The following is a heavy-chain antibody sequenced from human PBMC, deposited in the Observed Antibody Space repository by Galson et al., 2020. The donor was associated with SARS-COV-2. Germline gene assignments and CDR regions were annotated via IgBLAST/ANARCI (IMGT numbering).Heavy chain of an antibody. D-gene: IGHD5-18*01. CDR2: IWYAGNTK. CDR1: GFTISSYV. J-gene: IGHJ4*02. CDR3: AKSGHSYGYPLYFFDY. V-gene: IGHV3-33*06. Sequence: GESLKISCAASGFTISSYVMHWVRQAPGKGLGGVAVIWYAGNTKYYADSVKGRFTISRDNSKNTLYLQMNSLRAEDTAVYYCAKSGHSYGYPLYFFDYWGQGTLVTVSS.